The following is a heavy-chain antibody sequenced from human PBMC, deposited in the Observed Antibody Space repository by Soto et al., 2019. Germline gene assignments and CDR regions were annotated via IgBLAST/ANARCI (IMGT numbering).Heavy chain of an antibody. CDR1: RFSVGSSV. CDR2: ISTDGRDK. V-gene: IGHV3-30*01. CDR3: AREATDYGGWDY. D-gene: IGHD4-17*01. Sequence: SLRVFCEGSRFSVGSSVMHWVRQAPGKGLEWVAVISTDGRDKYHADSVKGRFTISRDNSKNTLSLQMNSLRDEDTAVYYCAREATDYGGWDYWGQGA. J-gene: IGHJ4*02.